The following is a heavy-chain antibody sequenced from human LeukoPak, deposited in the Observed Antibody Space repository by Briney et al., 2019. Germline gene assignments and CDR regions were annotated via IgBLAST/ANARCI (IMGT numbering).Heavy chain of an antibody. CDR1: GFTFSGYW. CDR2: IMKDGSTE. V-gene: IGHV3-7*01. CDR3: ARDRDFYVADN. Sequence: GGSLRLSCVASGFTFSGYWMSWVRQAPGKGLEGVANIMKDGSTEKYVDSVKGRFTISRDNAKNSLYLQMNSLRVEDTAVYYCARDRDFYVADNWGQGTLLIVSS. D-gene: IGHD2-21*02. J-gene: IGHJ4*02.